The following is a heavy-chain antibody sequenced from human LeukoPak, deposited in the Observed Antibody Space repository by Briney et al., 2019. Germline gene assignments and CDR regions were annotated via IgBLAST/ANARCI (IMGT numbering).Heavy chain of an antibody. CDR1: GFTFSSYA. J-gene: IGHJ3*02. CDR2: ISGSGGST. CDR3: AKDFVELYYDFWGGYYLRPDAFDI. V-gene: IGHV3-23*01. Sequence: GGSLRLSCAASGFTFSSYAMSWVRQAPGKGLEWVSAISGSGGSTYYADSVKGRFTISRDNSKNTLYLQMNSLRAEDTAVYYCAKDFVELYYDFWGGYYLRPDAFDIWGQGTMVTVSS. D-gene: IGHD3-3*01.